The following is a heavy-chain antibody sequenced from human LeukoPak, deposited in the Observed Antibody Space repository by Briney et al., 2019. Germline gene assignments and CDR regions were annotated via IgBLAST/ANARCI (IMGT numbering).Heavy chain of an antibody. Sequence: SGGSLRLSCAVSGFTFSGFGMHWVRQAPGKGLEWVAVISYDGNNKFYGDSVKGRFTISRDNSKDTLYLQMTSLRPEDTAVYYCARAPPSNGYSYHFDIWGQGTMVTVSS. CDR2: ISYDGNNK. CDR3: ARAPPSNGYSYHFDI. D-gene: IGHD5-18*01. V-gene: IGHV3-30*03. J-gene: IGHJ3*02. CDR1: GFTFSGFG.